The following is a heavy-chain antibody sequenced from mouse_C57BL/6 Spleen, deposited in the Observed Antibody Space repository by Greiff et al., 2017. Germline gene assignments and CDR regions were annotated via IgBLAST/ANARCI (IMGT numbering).Heavy chain of an antibody. J-gene: IGHJ2*01. D-gene: IGHD2-3*01. CDR3: ARSPYETYFDY. CDR2: IRNKANGYTT. V-gene: IGHV7-3*01. Sequence: EVMLVESGGGLVQPGGSLSLSCAASGFTFTAYYMSWVRQPPGKALEWLGFIRNKANGYTTEYSASVKGRFTISRDNSQSILYLQMNALRAEDSATYYCARSPYETYFDYWGQGTTLTVSS. CDR1: GFTFTAYY.